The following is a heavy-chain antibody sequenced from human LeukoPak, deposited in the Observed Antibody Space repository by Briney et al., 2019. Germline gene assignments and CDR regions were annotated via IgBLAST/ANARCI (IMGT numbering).Heavy chain of an antibody. CDR1: GFTFSSYA. J-gene: IGHJ4*02. V-gene: IGHV3-30-3*01. CDR2: ISYDGSNK. CDR3: AKEEGAVASPPFDY. D-gene: IGHD6-19*01. Sequence: GGSLRLSCAASGFTFSSYAMHWVRQAPGKGLEWVAVISYDGSNKYYADSVEGRFTISRDNSKNTLYLQMNSLRAEDTAVYYCAKEEGAVASPPFDYWGQGTLVTVSS.